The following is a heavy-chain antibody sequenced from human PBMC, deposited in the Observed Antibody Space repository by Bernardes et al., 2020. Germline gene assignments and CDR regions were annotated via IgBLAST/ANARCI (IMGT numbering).Heavy chain of an antibody. CDR3: ARDDTMVRGNQHPHWYFDL. CDR2: IYTSGST. D-gene: IGHD3-10*01. Sequence: SETLSLTCTVSGGSISSYYWSWIRQPAGKGLEWIGRIYTSGSTNYNPSLKSRVTMSVDTSKNQFSLKLSSVTAADTAVYYCARDDTMVRGNQHPHWYFDLWGRGTLVTVSS. V-gene: IGHV4-4*07. J-gene: IGHJ2*01. CDR1: GGSISSYY.